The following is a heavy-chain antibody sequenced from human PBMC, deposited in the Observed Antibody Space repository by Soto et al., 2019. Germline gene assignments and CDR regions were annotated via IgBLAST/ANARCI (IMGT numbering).Heavy chain of an antibody. CDR2: ISYDGSNK. J-gene: IGHJ4*02. V-gene: IGHV3-30*18. Sequence: GGCLRLSCAASGFAFSSYGMHWVRQAPGKGLEWVAVISYDGSNKYYADSVKGRFTISRDNSKNTLYLQMNSLRAEDTAVYYCAKDAIVLMVYPGPADYWGQGTLVTVSS. CDR1: GFAFSSYG. D-gene: IGHD2-8*01. CDR3: AKDAIVLMVYPGPADY.